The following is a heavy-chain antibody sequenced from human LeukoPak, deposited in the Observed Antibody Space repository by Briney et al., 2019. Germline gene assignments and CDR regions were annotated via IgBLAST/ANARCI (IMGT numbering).Heavy chain of an antibody. D-gene: IGHD2-15*01. V-gene: IGHV4-4*07. CDR1: GGSISSYY. J-gene: IGHJ6*03. CDR3: AIENVVVVAATPYYYYYMDV. CDR2: IYTSGST. Sequence: PSETLSLTCTVSGGSISSYYWSWIRQPAGKGLGWIGRIYTSGSTNYNPSLKSRVTISVDKSKNQFSLKLSSVTAADTAVYYCAIENVVVVAATPYYYYYMDVWGKGTTVTVSS.